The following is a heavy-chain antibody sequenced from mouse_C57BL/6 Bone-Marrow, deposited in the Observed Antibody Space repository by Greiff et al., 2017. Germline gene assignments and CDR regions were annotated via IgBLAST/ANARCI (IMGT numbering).Heavy chain of an antibody. V-gene: IGHV5-12*01. J-gene: IGHJ4*01. Sequence: EVKVEESGGGLVQPGGSLKLSCAASGFTFSDYYMYWVRQTPEKRLEWVAYISNGGGSTYYPDTVKGRFTFSRDNAKNTLYLQMSRLKSDDTAMYYCARYSNDVLYYAMDYWGQGTSVTVSS. CDR2: ISNGGGST. D-gene: IGHD2-12*01. CDR3: ARYSNDVLYYAMDY. CDR1: GFTFSDYY.